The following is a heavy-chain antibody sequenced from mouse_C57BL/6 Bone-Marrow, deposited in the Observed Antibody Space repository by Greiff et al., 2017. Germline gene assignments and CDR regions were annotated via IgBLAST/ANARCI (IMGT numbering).Heavy chain of an antibody. D-gene: IGHD1-1*01. Sequence: VQLQQPGAELVMPGASVKLSCKASGYTFTSYWMHWVKQRPGQGLEWIGEIDPSDSYTNYNQKFKGKATLTVDKSSSTAYMPLSSLTSEDSAVYYCARESNYGSSYDFDYWGQGTTLTVSS. J-gene: IGHJ2*01. CDR1: GYTFTSYW. CDR2: IDPSDSYT. CDR3: ARESNYGSSYDFDY. V-gene: IGHV1-69*01.